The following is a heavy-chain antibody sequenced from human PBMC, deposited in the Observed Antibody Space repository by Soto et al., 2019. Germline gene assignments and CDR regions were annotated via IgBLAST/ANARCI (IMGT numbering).Heavy chain of an antibody. CDR3: VRDTTMVYFAY. CDR1: GFTFSNYT. CDR2: ISNNGGST. Sequence: GGSLRLSCSVSGFTFSNYTMHWVRQALGKGLEYVSAISNNGGSTYYADSVKGRFTISRDNSKNTLYLQMTSLRAEDTAVYYCVRDTTMVYFAYWGQGTLVTVSS. J-gene: IGHJ4*02. D-gene: IGHD5-18*01. V-gene: IGHV3-64D*06.